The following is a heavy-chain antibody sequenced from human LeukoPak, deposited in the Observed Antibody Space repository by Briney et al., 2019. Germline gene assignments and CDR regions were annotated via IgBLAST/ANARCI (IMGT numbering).Heavy chain of an antibody. Sequence: SETLSLTCAVYGGSFSGYYWSWIRQPPGKGLEWIGEINHSGSTNYNPSLKSRVTISVDTSKNQFSLKLSSVTAADTAVYYCARRLQPTFYDSSGLIDYWGQGTLVTVSS. V-gene: IGHV4-34*01. CDR1: GGSFSGYY. J-gene: IGHJ4*02. CDR3: ARRLQPTFYDSSGLIDY. CDR2: INHSGST. D-gene: IGHD3-22*01.